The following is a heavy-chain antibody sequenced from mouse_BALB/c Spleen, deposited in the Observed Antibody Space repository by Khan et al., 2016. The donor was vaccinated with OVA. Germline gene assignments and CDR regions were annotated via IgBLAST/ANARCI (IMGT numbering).Heavy chain of an antibody. CDR2: ISYSGST. V-gene: IGHV3-2*02. D-gene: IGHD1-2*01. CDR1: GYSITSGYG. CDR3: ARTARIKY. Sequence: SGPGLVNPSQSLSLTCTVTGYSITSGYGWNWIRQFPGNKLEWMGYISYSGSTNYNPSLKSRISITRDTSKNQFFLQLNSVTTEDTATYYCARTARIKYWGQGTTLTVSS. J-gene: IGHJ2*01.